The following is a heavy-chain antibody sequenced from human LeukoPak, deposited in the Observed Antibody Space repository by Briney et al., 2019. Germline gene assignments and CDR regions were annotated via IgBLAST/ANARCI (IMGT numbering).Heavy chain of an antibody. D-gene: IGHD1-1*01. V-gene: IGHV4-34*01. Sequence: SETLPLTCAISGGSFTDYYWSWIRQPPGKGLEWIGDINDSGSTNSSPSLKSRVVISLDTSKSQLSLKLSPVTAADTATYFCARAGRGTSSRALDYWGQGTLVTVSS. CDR2: INDSGST. J-gene: IGHJ4*02. CDR1: GGSFTDYY. CDR3: ARAGRGTSSRALDY.